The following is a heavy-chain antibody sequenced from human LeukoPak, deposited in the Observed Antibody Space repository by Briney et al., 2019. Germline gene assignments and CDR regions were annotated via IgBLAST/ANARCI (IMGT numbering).Heavy chain of an antibody. Sequence: GWLRQPPGKGLEWIGSIYYSGNTYYNASLKSQVSISIDTSKNQFSLKLTSVTAADTAVYYCARQTGSGLFILPGGQGTLVTVSS. CDR2: IYYSGNT. CDR3: ARQTGSGLFILP. V-gene: IGHV4-39*01. J-gene: IGHJ4*02. D-gene: IGHD3/OR15-3a*01.